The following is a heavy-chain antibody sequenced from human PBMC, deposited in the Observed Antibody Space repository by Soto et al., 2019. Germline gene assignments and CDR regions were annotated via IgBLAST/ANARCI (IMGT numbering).Heavy chain of an antibody. CDR1: SSSISNTIYS. Sequence: PSETLSLTSTVSSSSISNTIYSWDWIRQPPGKRLEWIGRIFYSGSTYYNTSLKSRDTISVDTSKNQFSLTLTFVTAADTAVYYCAKGGSGSYSNAFDIWGQGTMVT. D-gene: IGHD3-10*01. V-gene: IGHV4-39*01. J-gene: IGHJ3*02. CDR3: AKGGSGSYSNAFDI. CDR2: IFYSGST.